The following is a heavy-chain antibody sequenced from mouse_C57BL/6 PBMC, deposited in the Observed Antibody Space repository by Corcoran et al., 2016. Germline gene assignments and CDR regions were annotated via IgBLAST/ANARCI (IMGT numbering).Heavy chain of an antibody. J-gene: IGHJ4*01. CDR1: GYTFTTYG. Sequence: QIQLVQSGPELKKPGETVKISCKASGYTFTTYGMSWVKQAPGKGLKWMGWINTYSGVPTYADDFKGRFAFSLETSASTAYLQINNLKNEDTATDFCARSDGYYDYYAVDYWGQGTSVTVSS. D-gene: IGHD2-3*01. V-gene: IGHV9-3*01. CDR3: ARSDGYYDYYAVDY. CDR2: INTYSGVP.